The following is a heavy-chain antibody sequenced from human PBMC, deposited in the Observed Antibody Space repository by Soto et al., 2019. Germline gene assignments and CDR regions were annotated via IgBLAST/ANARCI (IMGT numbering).Heavy chain of an antibody. CDR1: GFTFNTYS. V-gene: IGHV3-33*01. CDR2: IWYDGTQK. D-gene: IGHD4-17*01. CDR3: ARAGGTTVAGLWHFDS. Sequence: QVQLEESGGGVVQPGRSLRLSCEASGFTFNTYSMHWVRQPPGKGLEWLAAIWYDGTQKYYADSVKGRFIISRDKSKKRLYLDMNSLRAEDTAVYDCARAGGTTVAGLWHFDSWRQGNLVTVSS. J-gene: IGHJ4*02.